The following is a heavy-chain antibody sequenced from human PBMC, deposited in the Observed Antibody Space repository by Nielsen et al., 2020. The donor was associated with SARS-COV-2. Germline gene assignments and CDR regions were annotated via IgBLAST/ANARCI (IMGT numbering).Heavy chain of an antibody. Sequence: ASVKVSCKASGYTFSTYYIHWVRQAPGQGLEWVGIINPSGGTTTYAQHLQGRVTMTRDTSTSTVYMELSSLRPEDTAVYFCARDLGGSYNDYWGQGTRVTVSS. CDR1: GYTFSTYY. CDR2: INPSGGTT. D-gene: IGHD1-26*01. J-gene: IGHJ4*02. V-gene: IGHV1-46*04. CDR3: ARDLGGSYNDY.